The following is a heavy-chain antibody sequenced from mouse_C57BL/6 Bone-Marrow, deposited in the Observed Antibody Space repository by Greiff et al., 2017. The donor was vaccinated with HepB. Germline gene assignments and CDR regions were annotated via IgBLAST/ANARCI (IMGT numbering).Heavy chain of an antibody. CDR3: ARRIYYDYDGYFDY. V-gene: IGHV1-81*01. J-gene: IGHJ2*01. CDR1: GYTFTSYG. Sequence: VKLQESGAELARPGASVKLSCKASGYTFTSYGISWVKQRTGQGLEWIGEIYPRSGNTYYNEKFKGKATLTADKSSSTAYMELRSLTSEDSAVYFCARRIYYDYDGYFDYWGQGTTLTVSS. CDR2: IYPRSGNT. D-gene: IGHD2-4*01.